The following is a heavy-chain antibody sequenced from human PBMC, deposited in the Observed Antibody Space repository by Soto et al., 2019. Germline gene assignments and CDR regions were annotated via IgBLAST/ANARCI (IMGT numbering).Heavy chain of an antibody. CDR2: ISYDGSNK. Sequence: GGSLRLSCEASGFSLSTYGMHWVRQAPGKGLEWVAVISYDGSNKYHADSVKGRFTISRDDAKNSLYLQMNSLRAEDTAVYYCARDLKPSTAVTLVVDCWGQGTLVTVSS. CDR1: GFSLSTYG. J-gene: IGHJ4*02. CDR3: ARDLKPSTAVTLVVDC. V-gene: IGHV3-30*03. D-gene: IGHD4-4*01.